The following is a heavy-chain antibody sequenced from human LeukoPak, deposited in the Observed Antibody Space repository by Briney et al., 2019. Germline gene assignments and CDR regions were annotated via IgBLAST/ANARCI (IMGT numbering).Heavy chain of an antibody. CDR1: GFTFSSYW. D-gene: IGHD2-15*01. J-gene: IGHJ4*02. V-gene: IGHV3-7*01. CDR3: ARDAYCSGGSCLYYFDY. Sequence: GGSLRLSCAASGFTFSSYWMSWVRQAPGKGLEWVANIKQDGSEKHYVDSVKGRFTISRDNAKNSLYLQMNSLRAEDTAVYYCARDAYCSGGSCLYYFDYWGQGTLVTVSS. CDR2: IKQDGSEK.